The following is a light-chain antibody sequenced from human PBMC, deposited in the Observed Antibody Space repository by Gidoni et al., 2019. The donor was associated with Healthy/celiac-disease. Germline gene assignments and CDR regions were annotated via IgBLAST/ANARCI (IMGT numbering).Light chain of an antibody. CDR1: SGSIASNY. V-gene: IGLV6-57*02. CDR2: EDN. Sequence: NFMLTQAHPVSESPGKTVTISCTGSSGSIASNYVQWYQQRPGSAPTTVIYEDNQRPSGVPDRFSGSIDSSSNSASLTISGLKTEDEADYYCQSYDSSNQGVFGGGTKLTVL. J-gene: IGLJ3*02. CDR3: QSYDSSNQGV.